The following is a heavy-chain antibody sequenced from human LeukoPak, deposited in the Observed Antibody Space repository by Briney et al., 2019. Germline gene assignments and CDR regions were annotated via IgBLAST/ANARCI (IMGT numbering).Heavy chain of an antibody. Sequence: SGGSLRLSCAASGFTFSSYGMHWVRQAPGKGLEWVAVISYDGSNKYYADSVKGRFTISRDNSKNTLYLQMNSLRAEDTAVYYCAALSGYRKYDYWGQGTWSPSPQ. D-gene: IGHD3-3*01. J-gene: IGHJ4*02. CDR1: GFTFSSYG. V-gene: IGHV3-30*03. CDR3: AALSGYRKYDY. CDR2: ISYDGSNK.